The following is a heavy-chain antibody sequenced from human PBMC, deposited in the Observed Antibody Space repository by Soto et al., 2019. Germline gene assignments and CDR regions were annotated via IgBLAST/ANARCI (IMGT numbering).Heavy chain of an antibody. CDR2: FDPEDGET. D-gene: IGHD2-15*01. CDR1: GYTLSKLS. CDR3: ARDDCPTPSCFGY. Sequence: ASVKVSCKVSGYTLSKLSVHWVRQAPGKGLEWMGGFDPEDGETIYAQKFQGRITMTEDTSTDTAYMELNSLRDDETAVYYCARDDCPTPSCFGYWGQGTLVTVSS. J-gene: IGHJ4*02. V-gene: IGHV1-24*01.